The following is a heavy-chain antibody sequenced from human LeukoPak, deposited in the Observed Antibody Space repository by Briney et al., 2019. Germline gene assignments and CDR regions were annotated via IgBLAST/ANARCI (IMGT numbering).Heavy chain of an antibody. J-gene: IGHJ4*02. CDR3: ARGGSTRIYYFDY. V-gene: IGHV3-53*01. Sequence: GGSLRLSCAAPGFTVSSNYMSWVRQAPGKGLEWVSVIFSGGGTYYADSVKGRFTISRDNFKNTLYLQMNSLRAEDTAVYYCARGGSTRIYYFDYWGQGTLVTVSS. CDR1: GFTVSSNY. CDR2: IFSGGGT.